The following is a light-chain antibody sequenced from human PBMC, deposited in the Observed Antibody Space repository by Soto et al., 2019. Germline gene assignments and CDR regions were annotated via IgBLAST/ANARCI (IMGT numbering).Light chain of an antibody. CDR2: SNN. J-gene: IGLJ3*02. CDR3: AAWDDSLSGPV. CDR1: SSNIGSNS. V-gene: IGLV1-47*02. Sequence: QSALTQPPSASGTPGQRVTISCSGSSSNIGSNSVYWYHQLPGAAPKLLINSNNERPSGVPDRFSGSKSGTSASLAISGLRSDDEADYYCAAWDDSLSGPVFGAGTKLTVL.